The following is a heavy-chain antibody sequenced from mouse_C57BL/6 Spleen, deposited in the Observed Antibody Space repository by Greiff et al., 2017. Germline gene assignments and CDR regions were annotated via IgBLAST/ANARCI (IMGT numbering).Heavy chain of an antibody. Sequence: DVKLVESGGGLVQPKGSLKLSCAASGFSFNTYAMNWVRQAPGKGLEWVGRIRSKSNNYATYYDDSVKDIFTISRDDSESMLYLQMNNLKTEDTAVYYCVRRVNWDWFAYWGQGTLVTVSA. CDR2: IRSKSNNYAT. CDR1: GFSFNTYA. J-gene: IGHJ3*01. D-gene: IGHD4-1*01. V-gene: IGHV10-1*01. CDR3: VRRVNWDWFAY.